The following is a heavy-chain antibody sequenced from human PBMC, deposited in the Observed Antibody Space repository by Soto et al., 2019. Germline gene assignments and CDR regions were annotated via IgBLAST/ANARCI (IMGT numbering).Heavy chain of an antibody. CDR3: ARDQYSGFQFHY. V-gene: IGHV4-31*03. D-gene: IGHD5-12*01. CDR2: IYYSGST. CDR1: CGSITSGDYN. Sequence: SETLSLTCTFSCGSITSGDYNWSWIRQHPGKGLEWIGYIYYSGSTYYNPSLKSRITISVDTSKNQFSLKLSSVTAADTAVYYCARDQYSGFQFHYWGQGTLVTVSS. J-gene: IGHJ4*02.